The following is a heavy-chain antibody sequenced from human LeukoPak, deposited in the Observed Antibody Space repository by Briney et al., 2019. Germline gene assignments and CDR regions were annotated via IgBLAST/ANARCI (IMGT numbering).Heavy chain of an antibody. CDR3: ARDSFLLGYCSGGSCYYHYFDY. J-gene: IGHJ4*02. D-gene: IGHD2-15*01. CDR2: ICAYNGNT. V-gene: IGHV1-18*04. Sequence: ASVTVSCKASGYTFTSYGISWVRQAPGQGLEWMGWICAYNGNTNYAQKLQGRVTMTTDTSTTTAYMKLRSLRSDDTAVYYCARDSFLLGYCSGGSCYYHYFDYWGQGTLVTVSS. CDR1: GYTFTSYG.